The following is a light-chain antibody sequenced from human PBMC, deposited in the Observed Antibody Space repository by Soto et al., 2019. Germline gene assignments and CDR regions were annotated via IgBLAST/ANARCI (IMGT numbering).Light chain of an antibody. V-gene: IGKV1-5*03. Sequence: DIQMTQSPSTLSASVGDRVTNTCRASQSISSWLAWYQQKPGKAPKLLIYKASSLESGVPSRFSGSGSGTEFILTISSLQPDDFATYYCQQYNSYRTFGQGTKVEIQ. CDR1: QSISSW. CDR3: QQYNSYRT. CDR2: KAS. J-gene: IGKJ1*01.